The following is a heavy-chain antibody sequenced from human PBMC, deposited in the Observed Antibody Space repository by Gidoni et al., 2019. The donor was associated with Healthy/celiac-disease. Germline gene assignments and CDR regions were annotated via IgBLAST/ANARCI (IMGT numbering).Heavy chain of an antibody. Sequence: EVQLVQSGAEVKKPGESLRISCKGSGYSFTSYWISWVRQMPGKGLEWMGRIDPSDSYTNYSPSFQGHVTISADKSISTAYLQWSSLKASDTAMYYCARPSYCSGGSCYSDYYYYMDVWGKGTTVTVSS. D-gene: IGHD2-15*01. CDR1: GYSFTSYW. CDR2: IDPSDSYT. J-gene: IGHJ6*03. V-gene: IGHV5-10-1*01. CDR3: ARPSYCSGGSCYSDYYYYMDV.